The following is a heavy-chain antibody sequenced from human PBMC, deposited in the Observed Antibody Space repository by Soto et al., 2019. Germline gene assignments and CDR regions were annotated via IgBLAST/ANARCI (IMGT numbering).Heavy chain of an antibody. J-gene: IGHJ6*02. CDR3: ARGPDYCSSTSCYENWNYDYYYYGMDV. D-gene: IGHD2-2*01. CDR2: IIPIFGTA. Sequence: ASVKVSCKASGGTFSSYAISWVRQAPGQGLEWMGGIIPIFGTANYAQKFQGRVTITADESTSTAYMELSSLRSEDTAVYYCARGPDYCSSTSCYENWNYDYYYYGMDVWGQGTTVTVSS. V-gene: IGHV1-69*13. CDR1: GGTFSSYA.